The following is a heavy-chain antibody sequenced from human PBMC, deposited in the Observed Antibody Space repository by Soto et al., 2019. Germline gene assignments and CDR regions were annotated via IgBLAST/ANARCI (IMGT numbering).Heavy chain of an antibody. J-gene: IGHJ4*02. D-gene: IGHD3-10*01. V-gene: IGHV1-69*02. CDR1: GDTFSFYT. Sequence: QVQLVQSGTEVKKPGSSVKVSCKASGDTFSFYTINWVRQAPGLGLEWVGRINPIVSMSNYAQKFQGRVSMTAAKATSTAYMELRSLRSAGTAMYFCAASYGSGYRAFDYWGQGALVIVSS. CDR3: AASYGSGYRAFDY. CDR2: INPIVSMS.